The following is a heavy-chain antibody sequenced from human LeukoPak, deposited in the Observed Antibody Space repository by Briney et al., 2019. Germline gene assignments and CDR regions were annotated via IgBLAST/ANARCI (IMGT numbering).Heavy chain of an antibody. Sequence: SQTLSLTCAISGDSVSSNSAAWNWIRQSPSRGLEWLGRTYYRSKWYNDYAVSVKSRITINPDTSKNQFSLQLNSVTPEDTAVYYCASSGPGSYSDYYYYYGMDVWGQGTTVTVSS. J-gene: IGHJ6*02. D-gene: IGHD3-10*01. CDR1: GDSVSSNSAA. V-gene: IGHV6-1*01. CDR3: ASSGPGSYSDYYYYYGMDV. CDR2: TYYRSKWYN.